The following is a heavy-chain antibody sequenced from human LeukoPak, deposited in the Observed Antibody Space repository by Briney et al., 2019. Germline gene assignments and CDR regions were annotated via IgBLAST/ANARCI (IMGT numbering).Heavy chain of an antibody. CDR2: INPNSGGT. V-gene: IGHV1-2*02. CDR1: GYTFTDYY. CDR3: PRAGSYSPGFDY. Sequence: ASVTVSFMASGYTFTDYYMHWVRQAPGQGREWMGWINPNSGGTNYAQKFQGRVTMTRDTSISTAYMELSRLSSDDTAVEYCPRAGSYSPGFDYWGQGTLGTVSS. J-gene: IGHJ4*02. D-gene: IGHD1-26*01.